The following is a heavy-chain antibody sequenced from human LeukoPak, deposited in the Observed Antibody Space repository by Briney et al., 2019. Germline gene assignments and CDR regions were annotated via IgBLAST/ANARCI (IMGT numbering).Heavy chain of an antibody. D-gene: IGHD3-22*01. Sequence: AGGSLRLSCAAAGFTFSSYAMSWVRQAPGKGLEWVSAISGSGGNTYYADSVKGRFTISRDNSKNTLYLQMNSLRAEDTAVYYCAKDHALYDSSGYYYYYYYYMDVWGKGTTVTVSS. CDR2: ISGSGGNT. V-gene: IGHV3-23*01. J-gene: IGHJ6*03. CDR3: AKDHALYDSSGYYYYYYYYMDV. CDR1: GFTFSSYA.